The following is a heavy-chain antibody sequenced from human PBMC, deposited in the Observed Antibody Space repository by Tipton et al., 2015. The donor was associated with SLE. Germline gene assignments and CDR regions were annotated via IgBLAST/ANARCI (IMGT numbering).Heavy chain of an antibody. D-gene: IGHD3-3*01. CDR1: GGSISSGGYY. Sequence: TLSLTCTVSGGSISSGGYYWSWIRQHPGKGLEWIGYIYYSGSTYYNPPLKSRVTISVDTSKNQFSLKLSSVTAADTAVYYCARMLVYDFWSGYPQYYYYYMDVWGKGTTVTVSS. CDR3: ARMLVYDFWSGYPQYYYYYMDV. J-gene: IGHJ6*03. V-gene: IGHV4-31*03. CDR2: IYYSGST.